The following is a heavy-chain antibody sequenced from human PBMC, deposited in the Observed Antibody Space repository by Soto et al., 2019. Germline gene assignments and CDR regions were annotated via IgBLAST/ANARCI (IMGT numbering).Heavy chain of an antibody. CDR1: GYTFTSYD. Sequence: ASVKVSCKASGYTFTSYDINWVRQATGQGLEWMGWINPNNGNTGYAQKFQGRVTMTRSTSISTAYMELSSLRSDDTAVYFCARTSSGNRGGFDPWGQGTLVTVSS. CDR2: INPNNGNT. V-gene: IGHV1-8*01. J-gene: IGHJ5*02. CDR3: ARTSSGNRGGFDP. D-gene: IGHD3-10*01.